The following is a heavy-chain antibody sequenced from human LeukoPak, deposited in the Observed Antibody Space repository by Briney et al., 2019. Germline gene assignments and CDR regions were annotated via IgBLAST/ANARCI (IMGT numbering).Heavy chain of an antibody. Sequence: SQTLSLTCTVSGGSITSGTKYCSWIRQPPGKALEWIGYIYHSGSTYYNPSLKSRVTISVDTSKNQFSLKLSSVTAADTAVYYCARGPIRITMIVVPRWAFDIWGQGTMVTVSS. CDR1: GGSITSGTKY. D-gene: IGHD3-22*01. J-gene: IGHJ3*02. CDR3: ARGPIRITMIVVPRWAFDI. CDR2: IYHSGST. V-gene: IGHV4-30-2*01.